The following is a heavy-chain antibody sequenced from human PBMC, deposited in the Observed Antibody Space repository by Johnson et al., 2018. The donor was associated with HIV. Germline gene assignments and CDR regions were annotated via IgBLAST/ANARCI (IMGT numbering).Heavy chain of an antibody. Sequence: VQLVESGGGLVQPGGSLRLSCAASGFTFRTYWMAWVRQAPEKGPEWVSGINWNGGSTGYADSVKGRFTISRDNAKNSLYLQMNSLRAEDTAVYYCATVVTAPRAFDIWGQGTMVTVSS. CDR1: GFTFRTYW. J-gene: IGHJ3*02. CDR3: ATVVTAPRAFDI. V-gene: IGHV3-20*04. CDR2: INWNGGST. D-gene: IGHD2-21*02.